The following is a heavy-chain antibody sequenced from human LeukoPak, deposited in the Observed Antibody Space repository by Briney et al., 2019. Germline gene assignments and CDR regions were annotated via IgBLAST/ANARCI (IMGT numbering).Heavy chain of an antibody. CDR2: IKEDGSQK. D-gene: IGHD2-15*01. V-gene: IGHV3-7*04. CDR1: GFTFSNYW. J-gene: IGHJ4*02. CDR3: ARDRLPYCSGGSCALCDS. Sequence: PGGSLRLSCAASGFTFSNYWMNWVRQAPGKGLEWVANIKEDGSQKYYVDSVKGRFTISRDNAKNSLYLQMNSLRAEDTAVYYCARDRLPYCSGGSCALCDSWGQGTLVTVSS.